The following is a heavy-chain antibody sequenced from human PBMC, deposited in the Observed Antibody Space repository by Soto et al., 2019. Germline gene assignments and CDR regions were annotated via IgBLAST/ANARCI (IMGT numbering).Heavy chain of an antibody. J-gene: IGHJ5*02. CDR1: GYTFTSYY. Sequence: QVQLVQSGAEVKKPGASVKVSCKASGYTFTSYYMHWVRQAPGQGLEWMGIINPSGGSTSYAQKFQGRVTMTRDTSTSTVYRELSSLRSEDTAVYYCARVARLWFGESKNWFDPWGQGTLVTVSS. V-gene: IGHV1-46*03. CDR3: ARVARLWFGESKNWFDP. CDR2: INPSGGST. D-gene: IGHD3-10*01.